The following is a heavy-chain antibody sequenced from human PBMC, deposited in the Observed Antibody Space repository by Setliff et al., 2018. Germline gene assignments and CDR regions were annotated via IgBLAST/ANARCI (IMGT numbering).Heavy chain of an antibody. CDR2: INSDGSST. D-gene: IGHD1-26*01. CDR1: GFTFSSYW. Sequence: LRLSCAASGFTFSSYWMHWVRQAPGKGLVWVSRINSDGSSTSYADSVKGRFTISRDNAKNTLYLQMNSLRAEDTAVYYCARVSSSGSYYLAMPAAFDIWGQGTMVTVSS. V-gene: IGHV3-74*01. J-gene: IGHJ3*02. CDR3: ARVSSSGSYYLAMPAAFDI.